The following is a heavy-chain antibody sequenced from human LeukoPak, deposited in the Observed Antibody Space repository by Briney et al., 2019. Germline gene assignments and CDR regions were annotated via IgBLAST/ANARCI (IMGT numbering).Heavy chain of an antibody. Sequence: ASVKVSCKASGYTFTSYYMHWVRQAPGQGLQWMGIINPSGGSTSYAQKFQGRVTTTRDTSTSTVYMELSSLRSEDTAVYYCAGEAAGSVGYWGQGTLVTVSS. CDR2: INPSGGST. V-gene: IGHV1-46*01. CDR1: GYTFTSYY. J-gene: IGHJ4*02. CDR3: AGEAAGSVGY.